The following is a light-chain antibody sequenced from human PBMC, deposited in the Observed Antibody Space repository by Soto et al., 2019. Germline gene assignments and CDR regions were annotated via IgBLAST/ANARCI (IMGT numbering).Light chain of an antibody. CDR3: QQYNNWPRV. V-gene: IGKV1-5*01. CDR1: QSISSW. Sequence: DIQMTQSPSTLSASLGDRVTITCRASQSISSWLAWYQQKPGKAPKLLIYAASSLQSGVPSRFSGSGSGTDFTLTISSLQSEDFAVYYCQQYNNWPRVFGGGTKVDI. J-gene: IGKJ4*01. CDR2: AAS.